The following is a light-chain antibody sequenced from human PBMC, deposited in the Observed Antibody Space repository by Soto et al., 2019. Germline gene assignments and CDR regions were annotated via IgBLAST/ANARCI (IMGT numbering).Light chain of an antibody. J-gene: IGKJ2*01. CDR2: DAS. Sequence: EVVLTQSPATLSSPPGERATLSCRATESVNNYLAWYQQKPGQAPRLLIYDASNRATGITARFSGSGSGIDFTLTISSLEPEDFAVYFWHQRSNCPPHTVGQGTKLLIK. V-gene: IGKV3-11*01. CDR1: ESVNNY. CDR3: HQRSNCPPHT.